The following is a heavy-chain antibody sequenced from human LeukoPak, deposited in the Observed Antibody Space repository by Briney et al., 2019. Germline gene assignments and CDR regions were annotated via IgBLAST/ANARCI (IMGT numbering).Heavy chain of an antibody. D-gene: IGHD1-14*01. Sequence: SVKVSCKASGGTFSSYAISWVRQAPGQGLEWMGGIIPIFGTANYAQKFQGRVTITADESTSTAYMELSSLRSEDTAVYYCATEGITGTTGGYWGQGTLVTVSS. CDR1: GGTFSSYA. CDR2: IIPIFGTA. CDR3: ATEGITGTTGGY. V-gene: IGHV1-69*01. J-gene: IGHJ4*02.